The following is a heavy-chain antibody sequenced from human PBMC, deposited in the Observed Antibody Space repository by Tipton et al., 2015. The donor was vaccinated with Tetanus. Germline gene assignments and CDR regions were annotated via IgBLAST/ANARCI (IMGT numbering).Heavy chain of an antibody. CDR2: MNSDGSST. CDR3: ARDDGARELPSYFDY. V-gene: IGHV3-74*01. CDR1: GFAFSAYW. D-gene: IGHD1-26*01. Sequence: SLRLSCAASGFAFSAYWMYWVRQAPGKGLMWVSRMNSDGSSTIYADSVKGRFTISRDNAKNTLFLQMSSLRAEDTAVYYCARDDGARELPSYFDYWGQGTLVTVSS. J-gene: IGHJ4*02.